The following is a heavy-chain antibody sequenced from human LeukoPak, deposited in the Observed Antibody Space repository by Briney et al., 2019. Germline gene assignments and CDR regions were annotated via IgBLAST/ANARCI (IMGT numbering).Heavy chain of an antibody. V-gene: IGHV3-21*01. CDR2: ISSSSTYI. CDR1: GFTLSSYS. Sequence: GGSLRLSCAAPGFTLSSYSLNWVRQAAGKGLEWVSSISSSSTYIYSADSVKGRFTISRDNAKNSLFLQMNSLRVEDTGIYYCARGDYSSGWSLEYWGQGTLVTGSS. J-gene: IGHJ4*02. D-gene: IGHD6-19*01. CDR3: ARGDYSSGWSLEY.